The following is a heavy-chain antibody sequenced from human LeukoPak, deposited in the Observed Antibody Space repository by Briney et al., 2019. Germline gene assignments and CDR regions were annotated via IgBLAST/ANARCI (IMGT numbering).Heavy chain of an antibody. CDR2: ITTYKGNM. CDR3: ARDGNESGSGTFYSIGMDV. V-gene: IGHV1-18*01. J-gene: IGHJ6*02. Sequence: ASVKVSCKASGYIFSSHRISWVRQAPGEGLEWMGWITTYKGNMAYAPKFQGRVTMTTDTSTSTAYMELRSLRSDDTAVYYCARDGNESGSGTFYSIGMDVWGHGTTVTVSS. D-gene: IGHD3-10*01. CDR1: GYIFSSHR.